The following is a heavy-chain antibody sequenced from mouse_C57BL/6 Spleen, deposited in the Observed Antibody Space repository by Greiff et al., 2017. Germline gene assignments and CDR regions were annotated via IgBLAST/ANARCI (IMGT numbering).Heavy chain of an antibody. CDR3: ASYGYYARDF. Sequence: VKLMESGPGLVQPSQSLSITCTVSGFSFTSYGVHWVRQSPGKGLEWLGVIWSGGSTDYNAAFISRLSISKEDSKRQVIFTMNSLQADDTAIYYCASYGYYARDFWGQGTSVTVSS. CDR1: GFSFTSYG. CDR2: IWSGGST. J-gene: IGHJ4*01. V-gene: IGHV2-2*01. D-gene: IGHD1-1*01.